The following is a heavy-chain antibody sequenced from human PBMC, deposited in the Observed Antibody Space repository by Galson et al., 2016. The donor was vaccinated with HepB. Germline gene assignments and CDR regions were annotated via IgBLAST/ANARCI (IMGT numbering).Heavy chain of an antibody. CDR3: ARHTFHLDY. V-gene: IGHV5-51*01. J-gene: IGHJ4*02. CDR1: GYKFANYW. CDR2: IYPGDLDI. Sequence: QSGAEVKKPGESLKISCKGSGYKFANYWIGWVRQMPGKGLEWMGIIYPGDLDIKYSPSFQGLVTISVDKSTSTVYLQWSSLKASDTAMYYCARHTFHLDYWGQGALVSVSS.